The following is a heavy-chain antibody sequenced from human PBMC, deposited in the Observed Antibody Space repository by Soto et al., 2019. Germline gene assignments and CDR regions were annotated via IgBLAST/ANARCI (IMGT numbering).Heavy chain of an antibody. D-gene: IGHD1-7*01. V-gene: IGHV3-49*03. CDR1: GFTFGDFA. CDR2: IRGQGYGGTT. J-gene: IGHJ3*02. Sequence: PGGSLRLSCTASGFTFGDFAMNWFRQAPGKGLEWVGFIRGQGYGGTTEYAASVRGRFTISRDDSKNIAYLQMNSLKTEDTAVYYCTTDSVITGTTISAFDIWGQGTMVTVSS. CDR3: TTDSVITGTTISAFDI.